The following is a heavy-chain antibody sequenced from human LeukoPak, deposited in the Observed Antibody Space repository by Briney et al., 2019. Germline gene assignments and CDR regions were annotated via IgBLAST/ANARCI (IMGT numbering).Heavy chain of an antibody. CDR1: GGSIKTDGSY. CDR2: IYIDGIT. D-gene: IGHD1-26*01. J-gene: IGHJ6*02. Sequence: PSETLSITCTVSGGSIKTDGSYWAWIRQPPGKGLEWIGSIYIDGITHYNSSLQSRVTLSIDTSKNQFSLKLTSVTAADTAVFYCARLFTRAWEYRYGMDVWGQGTAVTVSS. V-gene: IGHV4-39*01. CDR3: ARLFTRAWEYRYGMDV.